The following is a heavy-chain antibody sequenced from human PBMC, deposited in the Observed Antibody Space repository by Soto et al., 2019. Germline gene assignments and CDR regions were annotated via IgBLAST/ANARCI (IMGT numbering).Heavy chain of an antibody. J-gene: IGHJ6*02. Sequence: ESLKISCKGSGYSFTSYWISWVRQMPGKGLEWMGRIDPSDSYTNYSPSFQGHVTISADKSISTAYLQWSSLKASDTAMYYCARFHCSITSCYGYYYGMDVCGQGSTVTVSS. V-gene: IGHV5-10-1*01. D-gene: IGHD2-2*01. CDR2: IDPSDSYT. CDR1: GYSFTSYW. CDR3: ARFHCSITSCYGYYYGMDV.